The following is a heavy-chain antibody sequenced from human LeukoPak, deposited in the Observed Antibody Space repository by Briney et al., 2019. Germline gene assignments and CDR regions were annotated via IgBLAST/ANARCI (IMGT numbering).Heavy chain of an antibody. J-gene: IGHJ4*02. CDR3: ARQYDSSGYYSH. V-gene: IGHV3-30*03. CDR1: GFTFSTYG. D-gene: IGHD3-22*01. CDR2: ISHHGSNK. Sequence: PGGSLRLSCVASGFTFSTYGMNWVRQAPGKGLEWVAVISHHGSNKFYADSVKGRFTISRDNSNNTVYLQMNGLRAEDTAVYYCARQYDSSGYYSHWGQGTLVTVSS.